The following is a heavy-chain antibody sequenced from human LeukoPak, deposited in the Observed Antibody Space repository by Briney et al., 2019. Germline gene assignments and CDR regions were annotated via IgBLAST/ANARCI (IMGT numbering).Heavy chain of an antibody. CDR3: AREVEMATTAYFDY. D-gene: IGHD5-24*01. Sequence: GGSLRLSCVASGFTFSSYWMHWVRQAPGKGLVWVSRINSDGSSTSYADSVKGRFTISRDNAKNTLYLQMNSLRAEDTAVYYCAREVEMATTAYFDYWGQGTLVTVSS. CDR2: INSDGSST. CDR1: GFTFSSYW. J-gene: IGHJ4*02. V-gene: IGHV3-74*01.